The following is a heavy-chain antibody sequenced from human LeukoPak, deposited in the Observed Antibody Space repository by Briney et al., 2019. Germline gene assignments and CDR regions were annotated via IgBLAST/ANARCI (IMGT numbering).Heavy chain of an antibody. CDR2: IYSGGST. D-gene: IGHD3-22*01. Sequence: GGSLRLSCAASGFTVSSNYMSWVRQAPGKGLEWVSVIYSGGSTYYADSVKGRFTISRDNSKNTLYLQMNSLRAEDTAVYYCARDGRDYYDSSGYFSWGQGTLVTVSS. J-gene: IGHJ4*02. V-gene: IGHV3-66*01. CDR3: ARDGRDYYDSSGYFS. CDR1: GFTVSSNY.